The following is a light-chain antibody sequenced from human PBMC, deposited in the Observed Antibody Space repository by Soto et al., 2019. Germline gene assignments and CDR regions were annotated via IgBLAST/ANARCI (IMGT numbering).Light chain of an antibody. V-gene: IGKV3-11*01. CDR2: DAS. CDR3: QQRSTWPRT. J-gene: IGKJ1*01. Sequence: ETVLTQSPVTLSLSPGERATLFCRASEDVGYYLAWYQQKPGQAPRLLIYDASNRATGIPARFSASGSGTDFTLTISSLEPEDFAVYYCQQRSTWPRTFGQGTKVEIK. CDR1: EDVGYY.